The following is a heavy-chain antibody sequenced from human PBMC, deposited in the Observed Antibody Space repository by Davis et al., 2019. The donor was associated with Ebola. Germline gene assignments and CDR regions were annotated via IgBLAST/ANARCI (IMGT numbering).Heavy chain of an antibody. J-gene: IGHJ6*02. Sequence: GESLKISCTASGFTFSSYAMHWVRQAPGKGLEWVAVISYDGSNKYYADSVKGRFTISRDNSKNTLYLQMNSLRAEDTAVYYCARPGVSCGGYFYFAMDVWGQGTTVTVSS. CDR1: GFTFSSYA. D-gene: IGHD5-18*01. CDR3: ARPGVSCGGYFYFAMDV. V-gene: IGHV3-30-3*01. CDR2: ISYDGSNK.